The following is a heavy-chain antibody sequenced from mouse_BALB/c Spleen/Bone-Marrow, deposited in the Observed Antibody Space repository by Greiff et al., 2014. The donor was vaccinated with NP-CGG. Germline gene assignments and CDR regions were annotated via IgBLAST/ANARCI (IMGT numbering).Heavy chain of an antibody. J-gene: IGHJ1*01. Sequence: VHVKQSGPELVKPGASVKISCKASGYSFTGYYMHWVKQSHGNSLDWIGYIYPYNGVSSYNQKFKGKATLTVDKSSSTAYMELRSLTSDDSAVYYCESRGEYFDVWGAGTMVTVSS. CDR3: ESRGEYFDV. CDR2: IYPYNGVS. V-gene: IGHV1-31*01. CDR1: GYSFTGYY.